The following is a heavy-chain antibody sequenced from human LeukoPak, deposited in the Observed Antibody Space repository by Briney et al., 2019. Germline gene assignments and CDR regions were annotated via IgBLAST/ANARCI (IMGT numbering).Heavy chain of an antibody. CDR1: GFSVRSKY. Sequence: GGSLRLSCAASGFSVRSKYMTWVRQAPGKGLEWVSVIYSGGSTYYADSVKGRFIISRDNSKNMLYLQMNSLRAEDTAVYYCARAGQYYFDYWGQGTLVTVSS. CDR3: ARAGQYYFDY. D-gene: IGHD4-11*01. CDR2: IYSGGST. V-gene: IGHV3-53*01. J-gene: IGHJ4*02.